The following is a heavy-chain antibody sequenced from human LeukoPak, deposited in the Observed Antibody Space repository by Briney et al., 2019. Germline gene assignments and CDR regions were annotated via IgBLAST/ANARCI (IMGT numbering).Heavy chain of an antibody. Sequence: ASVKVSCKASGYTFTGYYMHWVRQAPGQGLEWMGWINPNSGGTNYAQKFQGRVTMTRDTSISTAYMELSRLRSDDTAVYYCATEPGYCSGGSCAGYAFDIWGQGTMVTVSS. D-gene: IGHD2-15*01. CDR3: ATEPGYCSGGSCAGYAFDI. J-gene: IGHJ3*02. CDR2: INPNSGGT. V-gene: IGHV1-2*02. CDR1: GYTFTGYY.